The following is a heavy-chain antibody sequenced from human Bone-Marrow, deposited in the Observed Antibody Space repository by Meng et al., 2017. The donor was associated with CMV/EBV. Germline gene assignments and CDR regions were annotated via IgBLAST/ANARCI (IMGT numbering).Heavy chain of an antibody. CDR2: IYSGGST. CDR3: VLGGATTPFDY. V-gene: IGHV3-53*01. CDR1: GFTVSSNY. J-gene: IGHJ4*02. D-gene: IGHD5-12*01. Sequence: GESLKISCAASGFTVSSNYMSWVRQAPGKGLEWVSVIYSGGSTYYADSVKGRFTISRDNAKNSLYLQMNSLRAEDTAVYYCVLGGATTPFDYWGQGTLVTVSS.